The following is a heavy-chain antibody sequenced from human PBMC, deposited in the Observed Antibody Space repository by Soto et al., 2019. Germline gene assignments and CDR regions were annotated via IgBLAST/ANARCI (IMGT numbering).Heavy chain of an antibody. CDR3: SRGILV. CDR2: ISYGGST. CDR1: GGSINSGGYC. D-gene: IGHD5-18*01. J-gene: IGHJ4*02. Sequence: QVQLQESGPGLVKPSQTLSLTCTVSGGSINSGGYCWSWIRQHPGKGLDWIGCISYGGSTSYNPSLKSRVTLSVDKSKNQFSLKLNSVTAADTAVYYCSRGILVWGQGALITVSS. V-gene: IGHV4-31*03.